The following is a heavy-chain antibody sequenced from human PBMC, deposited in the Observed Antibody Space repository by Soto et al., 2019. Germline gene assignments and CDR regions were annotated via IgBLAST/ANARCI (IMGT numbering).Heavy chain of an antibody. J-gene: IGHJ4*02. CDR1: GGTFSSYA. CDR2: IIPIFGTA. Sequence: QVQLVQSGAEVKKPGSSVKVSCKASGGTFSSYAISWVRQAPGQGLEWMGGIIPIFGTANYAQKFQGRVTITADESTSTAYMELSSLRSEDTAVYYCAARWGSGSYLGVDYWGQGTLVTVSS. CDR3: AARWGSGSYLGVDY. D-gene: IGHD1-26*01. V-gene: IGHV1-69*12.